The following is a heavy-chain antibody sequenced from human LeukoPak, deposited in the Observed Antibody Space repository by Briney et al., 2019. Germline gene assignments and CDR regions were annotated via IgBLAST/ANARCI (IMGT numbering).Heavy chain of an antibody. CDR1: GGSISSSSYY. CDR3: ARRGKWGGGAFDI. CDR2: IYYSGST. D-gene: IGHD3-16*01. J-gene: IGHJ3*02. Sequence: SETLSLTCAVSGGSISSSSYYWGWIRQPPGKGLEWIGSIYYSGSTYYNPSLKSRVTISVDTSKNQFSQKLSSVTAADTAVYYCARRGKWGGGAFDIWGQGTMVTVSS. V-gene: IGHV4-39*01.